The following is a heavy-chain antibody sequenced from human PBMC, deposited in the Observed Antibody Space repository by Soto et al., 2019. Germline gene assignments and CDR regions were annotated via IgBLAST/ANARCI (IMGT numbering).Heavy chain of an antibody. CDR2: INPNSGDT. CDR1: GYIFTGYH. CDR3: ARDARGTRGFDEMDI. V-gene: IGHV1-2*02. J-gene: IGHJ6*02. D-gene: IGHD3-9*01. Sequence: SVKVSCKASGYIFTGYHIHWVRQAPVRGLEWMGWINPNSGDTEYSQNFQGRVTMTRDTSFNLVYMEMSGLMSDDTAVYYCARDARGTRGFDEMDIWGQGTTVTVSS.